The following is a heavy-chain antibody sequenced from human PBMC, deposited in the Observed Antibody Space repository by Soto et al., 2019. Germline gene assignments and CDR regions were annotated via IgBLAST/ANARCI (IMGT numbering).Heavy chain of an antibody. V-gene: IGHV4-4*02. D-gene: IGHD1-7*01. Sequence: SETLSLTCAVSGGSIRSSNWRSWVRQPPGKGLEWIGEVYHSGSTNYNPSLKSRVTISVDKSKNQFSLKLSSVTAADTAVYYCARWGSWNLEGYWGQGILVTVSS. CDR3: ARWGSWNLEGY. J-gene: IGHJ4*02. CDR2: VYHSGST. CDR1: GGSIRSSNW.